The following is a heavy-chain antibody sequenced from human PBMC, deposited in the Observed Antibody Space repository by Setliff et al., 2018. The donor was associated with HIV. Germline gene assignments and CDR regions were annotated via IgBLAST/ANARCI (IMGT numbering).Heavy chain of an antibody. CDR3: ARDHEDSGWYVESVDY. CDR2: IKQDGSEK. CDR1: GSTFSNYW. V-gene: IGHV3-7*01. Sequence: LRLSCAASGSTFSNYWMSWVRQAPGKGPEWVANIKQDGSEKYYVESVKGRFTISRDNAKNSLYLQMSSLRAEDTAVYYCARDHEDSGWYVESVDYWGQGTLVTVSS. J-gene: IGHJ4*02. D-gene: IGHD6-19*01.